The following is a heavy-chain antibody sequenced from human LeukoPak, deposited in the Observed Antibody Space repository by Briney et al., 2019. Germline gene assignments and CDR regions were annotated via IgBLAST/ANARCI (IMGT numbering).Heavy chain of an antibody. CDR3: ARVYYDSSGYSVVDY. Sequence: GGSLSLSCAASGFTFSSYWMHWVRQAPGKGLGWVSRINSDGSSTSYADSVKGRFTISRDNAKNTLYLQMNSLRAEDTAVYYCARVYYDSSGYSVVDYWGQGTLVTVSS. D-gene: IGHD3-22*01. V-gene: IGHV3-74*01. CDR2: INSDGSST. CDR1: GFTFSSYW. J-gene: IGHJ4*02.